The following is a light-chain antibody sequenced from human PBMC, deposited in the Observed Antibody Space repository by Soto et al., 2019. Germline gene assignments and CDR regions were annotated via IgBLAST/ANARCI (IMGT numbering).Light chain of an antibody. Sequence: EIVMTQSPATLSVSPGERATLSCRASQSVSSNLAWYQQKPGQAPRVLIYGASTRATGIPARFSGSGSGTEFTLTISSLQSEDFAVYYCQQYNNWPPRYTVGQGTKLEIK. V-gene: IGKV3-15*01. CDR3: QQYNNWPPRYT. CDR2: GAS. J-gene: IGKJ2*01. CDR1: QSVSSN.